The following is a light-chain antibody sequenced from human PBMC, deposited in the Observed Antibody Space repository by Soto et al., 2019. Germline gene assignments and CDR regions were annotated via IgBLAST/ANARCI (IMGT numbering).Light chain of an antibody. CDR1: VSDVGGYAS. CDR2: DVS. J-gene: IGLJ1*01. CDR3: TSYTRSSTYV. Sequence: SALTQPASVSGSPGQSITISCTGTVSDVGGYASVSWYQQHPGKAPKLMIYDVSDRPSGVSNRFSGSKSGNTASLTISGLQAEDEADYYCTSYTRSSTYVFGTGTKVTVL. V-gene: IGLV2-14*03.